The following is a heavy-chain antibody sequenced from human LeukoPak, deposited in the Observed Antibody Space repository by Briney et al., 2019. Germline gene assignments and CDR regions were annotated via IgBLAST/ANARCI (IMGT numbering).Heavy chain of an antibody. D-gene: IGHD3-22*01. J-gene: IGHJ4*02. CDR3: AGDRYYYDSSGYYSPPY. CDR2: MSGNGGST. V-gene: IGHV3-23*01. CDR1: GFTFSSYA. Sequence: PGGSLRLSCAASGFTFSSYALNWVRQAPGTGLEWVSVMSGNGGSTYYADSVKGRFTISRDNSKNTLYLQMNSLRAEDTAMYYCAGDRYYYDSSGYYSPPYWGQGTLVTVSS.